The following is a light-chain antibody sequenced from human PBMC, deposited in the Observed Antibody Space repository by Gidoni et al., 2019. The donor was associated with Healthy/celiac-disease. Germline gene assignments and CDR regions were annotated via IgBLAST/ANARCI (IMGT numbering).Light chain of an antibody. Sequence: EIVLTQSPATLSLSPGERATLSCRASQSVSSYLAWYQQKPGQAPRLLIYDASNMATGIPARFSGSGSGTDFTLTISSLEPEEFAVYYCQQRSNWPPTFGGGTKVEIK. CDR2: DAS. CDR1: QSVSSY. J-gene: IGKJ4*01. CDR3: QQRSNWPPT. V-gene: IGKV3-11*01.